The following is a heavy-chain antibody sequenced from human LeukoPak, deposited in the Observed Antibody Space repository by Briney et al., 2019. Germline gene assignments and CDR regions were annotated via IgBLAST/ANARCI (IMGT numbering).Heavy chain of an antibody. D-gene: IGHD3-22*01. V-gene: IGHV3-30-3*01. CDR2: ISYDGSNK. CDR3: VPGGYDSTEY. J-gene: IGHJ4*02. Sequence: PGGSLSLSCAPSGFTFCIYAMHWVRRAPGEGLEWVAAISYDGSNKSYADSVKGIFTISRDNSKNTLYMQMNSLRAEDSAVSYGVPGGYDSTEYWGQGTLVTVSS. CDR1: GFTFCIYA.